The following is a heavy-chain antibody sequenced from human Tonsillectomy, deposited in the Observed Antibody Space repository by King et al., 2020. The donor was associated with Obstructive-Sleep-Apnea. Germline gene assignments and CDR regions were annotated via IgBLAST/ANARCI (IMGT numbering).Heavy chain of an antibody. J-gene: IGHJ5*02. Sequence: VQLQESGPGLVKPSETLSLTCTVSGGSISGYYWSWIRQPPGKGIEWIAYIYSSGTTNYNPSLKSRVTISVDTSKNLFSLKLNSVTAADTAVYYWSRQANSYLTLGWFDPWGQGTLVTCSS. D-gene: IGHD1-26*01. V-gene: IGHV4-59*01. CDR2: IYSSGTT. CDR1: GGSISGYY. CDR3: SRQANSYLTLGWFDP.